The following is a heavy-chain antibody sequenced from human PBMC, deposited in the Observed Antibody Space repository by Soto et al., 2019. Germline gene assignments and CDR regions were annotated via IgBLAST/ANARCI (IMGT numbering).Heavy chain of an antibody. D-gene: IGHD3-10*01. J-gene: IGHJ6*04. CDR3: VRPLPSGRNYGLDV. Sequence: EVQWVESGGGLIQPGGSLRLSCAASGLTVSNAYMAWVRQAPGMWLEWVSVIYDNGTTYYADSVKGRFTISRDTSTNTISLQMDSLRAEDTAVYYCVRPLPSGRNYGLDVWDKGTTVTVSS. CDR2: IYDNGTT. V-gene: IGHV3-53*01. CDR1: GLTVSNAY.